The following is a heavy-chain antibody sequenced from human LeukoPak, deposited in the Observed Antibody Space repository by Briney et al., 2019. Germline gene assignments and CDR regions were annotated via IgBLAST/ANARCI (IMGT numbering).Heavy chain of an antibody. J-gene: IGHJ6*02. CDR3: ARNLILTVTTVYYYGMDV. CDR1: GFTFSSYS. CDR2: ISSSSSTI. V-gene: IGHV3-48*02. D-gene: IGHD4-11*01. Sequence: PGGSLRLSCAASGFTFSSYSMNWVRQAPGKGLEWVSYISSSSSTIYYADSVKGRFTISRDNAKNSLYLQTNSLRDEDTAVYYCARNLILTVTTVYYYGMDVWGQGTTVTVSS.